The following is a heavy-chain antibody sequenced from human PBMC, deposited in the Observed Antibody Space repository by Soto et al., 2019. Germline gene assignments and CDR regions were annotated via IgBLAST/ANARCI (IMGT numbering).Heavy chain of an antibody. J-gene: IGHJ6*02. CDR1: GGTFSSYA. Sequence: GASVKVSCKASGGTFSSYAISWVRQAPGQGLEWMGGIIPIFGTANYAQKFQGRVTITADESTSTAYMELSSLRSEDTAVYYCARTLIAAAGTYYYYGMDVWGQGTTVTVSS. CDR2: IIPIFGTA. CDR3: ARTLIAAAGTYYYYGMDV. D-gene: IGHD6-13*01. V-gene: IGHV1-69*13.